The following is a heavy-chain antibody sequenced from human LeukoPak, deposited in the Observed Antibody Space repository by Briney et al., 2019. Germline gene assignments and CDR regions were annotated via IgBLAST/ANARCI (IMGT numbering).Heavy chain of an antibody. J-gene: IGHJ4*02. D-gene: IGHD3-3*01. CDR2: MSTSGKT. CDR1: GGFISNYY. V-gene: IGHV4-4*07. CDR3: ARDSRYYDYWSGYLDY. Sequence: SETLSLTCSVSGGFISNYYWSWIRRPAGKGLRWIGRMSTSGKTNYNPSLKSRVTMSVDTSNNQFFLNLSSVTAADTAVYYCARDSRYYDYWSGYLDYWGQGTLVTVSS.